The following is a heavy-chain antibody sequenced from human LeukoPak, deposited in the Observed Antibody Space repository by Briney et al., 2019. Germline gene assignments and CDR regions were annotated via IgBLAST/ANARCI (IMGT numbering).Heavy chain of an antibody. CDR3: ARAEGGGWYGVFDY. J-gene: IGHJ4*02. V-gene: IGHV5-51*01. CDR2: IYPGDSDT. Sequence: GESLKISGKGSGYSFTSYWIGWVRQMIGKGLDFIRIIYPGDSDTRYSPSFQGQVTISADKSISTAYLQWSSLKASDTAMYYCARAEGGGWYGVFDYWGQGTLVTVSS. D-gene: IGHD6-19*01. CDR1: GYSFTSYW.